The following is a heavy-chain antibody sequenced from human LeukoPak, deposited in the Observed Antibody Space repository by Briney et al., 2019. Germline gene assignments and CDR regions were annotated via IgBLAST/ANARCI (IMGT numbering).Heavy chain of an antibody. V-gene: IGHV3-21*01. J-gene: IGHJ4*02. CDR1: GFTFSSYS. D-gene: IGHD1-26*01. CDR3: AKLENSGSPPGFDY. CDR2: ISSSSSYI. Sequence: GGSLRLSCAASGFTFSSYSMNWVRQAPGKGLEWVSSISSSSSYIYYADSVKGRFTISRDNAKNSLYLQMSSLRAEDTAVYYCAKLENSGSPPGFDYWGQGTLVTVSS.